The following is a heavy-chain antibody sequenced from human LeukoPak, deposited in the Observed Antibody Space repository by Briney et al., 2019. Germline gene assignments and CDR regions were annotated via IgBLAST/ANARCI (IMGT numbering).Heavy chain of an antibody. J-gene: IGHJ3*02. V-gene: IGHV3-11*01. CDR2: ISSSGGTK. Sequence: TGGSLRLSCAASGFTFSDYFMTWIRQAPGKGLEWVSYISSSGGTKYYADSVKGRFTISRDNAKNTLYLQMNSLRAEDTAVYYCAFNYDILTGKGRDAFDIWGQGTMVTVSS. D-gene: IGHD3-9*01. CDR3: AFNYDILTGKGRDAFDI. CDR1: GFTFSDYF.